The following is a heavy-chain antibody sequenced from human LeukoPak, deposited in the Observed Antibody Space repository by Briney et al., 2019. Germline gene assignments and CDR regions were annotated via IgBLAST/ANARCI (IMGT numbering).Heavy chain of an antibody. CDR1: GGSISSYY. D-gene: IGHD3-10*01. CDR2: IYTSGST. CDR3: ARDRPMVRGVIFSSMFDY. Sequence: SETLSLTCTVSGGSISSYYWSWIRQPAGNGLEWIGRIYTSGSTNYNPSLKSRVTMSVDTSKNQFSLKLSSVTAADTAVYYCARDRPMVRGVIFSSMFDYWGQGTLVTVSS. J-gene: IGHJ4*02. V-gene: IGHV4-4*07.